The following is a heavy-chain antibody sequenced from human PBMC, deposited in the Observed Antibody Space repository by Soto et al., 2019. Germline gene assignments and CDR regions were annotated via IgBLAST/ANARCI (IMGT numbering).Heavy chain of an antibody. J-gene: IGHJ4*02. CDR1: GDSISSSSYY. D-gene: IGHD2-2*01. Sequence: QLQLQESGPGLVKPSETLSLTCTVSGDSISSSSYYWGWIRQPPGKGLEWIGSMYYSGRTYYNPSLKSRVTKPADTSKNQFSLKLSSVTAADTAVYYCARHFHQGRGFDYWGQGTLVTVSS. CDR3: ARHFHQGRGFDY. CDR2: MYYSGRT. V-gene: IGHV4-39*01.